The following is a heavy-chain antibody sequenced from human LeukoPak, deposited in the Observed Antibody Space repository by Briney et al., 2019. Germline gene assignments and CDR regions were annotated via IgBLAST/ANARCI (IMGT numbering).Heavy chain of an antibody. CDR3: ARGRTVTTYFDY. CDR1: GGSISSGGYY. CDR2: INHSGST. Sequence: PSQTLSLTCAVSGGSISSGGYYWSWIRQPPGKGLEWIGEINHSGSTNYNPSLKSRVTISVDTSKNQFSLKLSSVTAADTAVYYCARGRTVTTYFDYWGQGTLVTVSS. V-gene: IGHV4-30-2*01. D-gene: IGHD4-17*01. J-gene: IGHJ4*02.